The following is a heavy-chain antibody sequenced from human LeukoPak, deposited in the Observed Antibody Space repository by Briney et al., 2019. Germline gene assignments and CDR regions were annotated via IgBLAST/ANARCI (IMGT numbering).Heavy chain of an antibody. V-gene: IGHV3-23*01. CDR3: AKGGYSNGRYYYYYMDV. Sequence: GGSLRLSCAASGFTFSSYAMTWVRQAPGKGLEWISSFSFNGESTYYADSAKGRFTISRDNSKNTLYLQMNSLRAEDTAVYYCAKGGYSNGRYYYYYMDVWGEGTTVTVSS. D-gene: IGHD5-18*01. CDR2: FSFNGEST. CDR1: GFTFSSYA. J-gene: IGHJ6*03.